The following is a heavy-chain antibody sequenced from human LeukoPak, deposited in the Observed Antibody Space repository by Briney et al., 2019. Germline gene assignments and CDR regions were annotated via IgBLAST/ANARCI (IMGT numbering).Heavy chain of an antibody. D-gene: IGHD1-26*01. CDR2: IYPGDSDT. CDR1: GYSFTSYW. J-gene: IGHJ4*02. Sequence: GESLQISCKGSGYSFTSYWIGWVRQMPGKGLEWMGIIYPGDSDTRYSPSLQGQVTISADTSISTAYLQWRSLKASDTAMYYCARLSGSTWGYFDYWGQGTLVTVSS. CDR3: ARLSGSTWGYFDY. V-gene: IGHV5-51*01.